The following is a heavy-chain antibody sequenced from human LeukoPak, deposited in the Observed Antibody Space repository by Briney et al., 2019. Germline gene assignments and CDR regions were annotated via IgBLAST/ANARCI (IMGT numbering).Heavy chain of an antibody. V-gene: IGHV1-69*05. CDR2: IIPIFGTA. CDR1: GGTFSSYA. D-gene: IGHD6-19*01. CDR3: ARDSNVAVAGTVLPNAFDI. J-gene: IGHJ3*02. Sequence: ASVKVSCKASGGTFSSYAISWVRQAPGQGLEWMGGIIPIFGTANYAQKFQGRVTITTDESTSTAYMELSSLRSEDTAVYYCARDSNVAVAGTVLPNAFDIWGQGTMVTVSS.